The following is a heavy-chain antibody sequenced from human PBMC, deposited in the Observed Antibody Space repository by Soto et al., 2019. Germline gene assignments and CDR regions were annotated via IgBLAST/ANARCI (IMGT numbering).Heavy chain of an antibody. CDR2: IYYSGST. Sequence: QVQLQESGPGLVKPSETLSLTCTVSGGSISSYYWSWIRQPPGKGLEWIGYIYYSGSTNYNPSLKSRVTLSVDTSKNQFSLKLSSVTAADTAVYYCARLGYSSSQMAIDYWGQGTLVTVSS. J-gene: IGHJ4*02. CDR1: GGSISSYY. V-gene: IGHV4-59*08. D-gene: IGHD6-13*01. CDR3: ARLGYSSSQMAIDY.